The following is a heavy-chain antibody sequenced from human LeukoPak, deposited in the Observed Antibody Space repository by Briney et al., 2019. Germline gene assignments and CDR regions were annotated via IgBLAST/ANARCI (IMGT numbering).Heavy chain of an antibody. CDR3: AKDHCSSTSCYLHFDY. D-gene: IGHD2-2*01. Sequence: GGSLRLSCAASGFAFSAYGMHWARQAPGKGLEWVAFIRYDGSNKYYADSVKGRFTISRDNSKNTLYLQMNSLRAEDTAVYYCAKDHCSSTSCYLHFDYWGQGTLVTVSS. V-gene: IGHV3-30*02. CDR1: GFAFSAYG. CDR2: IRYDGSNK. J-gene: IGHJ4*02.